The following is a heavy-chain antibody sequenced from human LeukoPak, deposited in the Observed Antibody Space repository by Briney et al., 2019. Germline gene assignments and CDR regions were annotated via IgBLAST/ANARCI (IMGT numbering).Heavy chain of an antibody. D-gene: IGHD3-10*01. V-gene: IGHV4-39*07. Sequence: SETLSLTCTVSGGSISSSSYYWGWIRQPPGKGLEWIGSIYYSGSTYYNPSLKSRVTISVDTSKNQFSLKLSSVTAADTAVYYCARERWDYYGSGSYDNWFDPRGQGTLVTVSS. CDR2: IYYSGST. J-gene: IGHJ5*02. CDR3: ARERWDYYGSGSYDNWFDP. CDR1: GGSISSSSYY.